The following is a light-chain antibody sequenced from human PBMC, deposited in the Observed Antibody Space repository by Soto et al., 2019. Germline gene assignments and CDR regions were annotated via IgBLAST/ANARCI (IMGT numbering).Light chain of an antibody. J-gene: IGKJ5*01. Sequence: DIQMTQSPSSLSASVGDRITITCRSSQSVHRYLNWYQQKPGEVPKLLIYAASSLQSGVPSRFXGSGSGTDFTLTIIGLQPEDFATYYSQQSYDIPPITFGQGTRLEIK. CDR1: QSVHRY. CDR3: QQSYDIPPIT. CDR2: AAS. V-gene: IGKV1-39*01.